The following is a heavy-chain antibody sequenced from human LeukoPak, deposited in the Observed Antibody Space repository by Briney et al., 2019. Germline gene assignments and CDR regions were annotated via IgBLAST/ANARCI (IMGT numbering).Heavy chain of an antibody. V-gene: IGHV4-59*01. CDR3: GRWGYFDSGNYFVVDY. CDR2: IHNNGDI. Sequence: SETLSLTCIVSGDSIRSYYWNWIRQAPGKALEWIGHIHNNGDIAYNFSLKSRVTISMDTSKNQFSLQLSSVTAADTAVYYCGRWGYFDSGNYFVVDYWGQGTVVTVSS. D-gene: IGHD3-22*01. J-gene: IGHJ4*02. CDR1: GDSIRSYY.